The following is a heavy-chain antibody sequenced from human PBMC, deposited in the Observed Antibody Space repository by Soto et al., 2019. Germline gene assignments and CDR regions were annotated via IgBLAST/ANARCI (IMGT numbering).Heavy chain of an antibody. J-gene: IGHJ6*02. CDR2: KWYDGSNK. V-gene: IGHV3-33*01. Sequence: GGSLRLSCAASGFTFSSYGMHWVRQAPGKGLEWVAVKWYDGSNKYYADSVKGRLTIARDNSKNSLYLQMNSLRAEDTSVYYCAGNTMVRGVIYYGMDVWGQGTMVTVSS. CDR1: GFTFSSYG. CDR3: AGNTMVRGVIYYGMDV. D-gene: IGHD3-10*01.